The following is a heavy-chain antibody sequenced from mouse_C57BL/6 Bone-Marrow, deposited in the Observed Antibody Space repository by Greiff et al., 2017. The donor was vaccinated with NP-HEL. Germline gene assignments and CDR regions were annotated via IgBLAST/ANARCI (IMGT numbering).Heavy chain of an antibody. Sequence: EVHLVESGGDLVKPGGSLKLSCAASGFTFSSYGMSWVRQTPDKRLEWVATISSGGSYTYYPDSVKGRFTISRDNAKNTLYLQMSSLKSEDTAMYYCARLSNYDYWGQGTTLTVSS. J-gene: IGHJ2*01. CDR2: ISSGGSYT. CDR3: ARLSNYDY. V-gene: IGHV5-6*01. D-gene: IGHD2-5*01. CDR1: GFTFSSYG.